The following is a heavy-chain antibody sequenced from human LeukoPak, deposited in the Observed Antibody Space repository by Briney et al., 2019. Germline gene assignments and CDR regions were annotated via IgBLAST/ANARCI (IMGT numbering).Heavy chain of an antibody. Sequence: SETLSLTCTVSGRSISSGSYYWSWIRQPAGKGLEWIGRIYTSGSTNYNPSLKSRVTISADTSKNQFSLKLSSVTAADTAVYYCAREVYYDFWSGYYPENYYYYYMDVWGKGTTVTVSS. CDR1: GRSISSGSYY. J-gene: IGHJ6*03. V-gene: IGHV4-61*02. CDR2: IYTSGST. D-gene: IGHD3-3*01. CDR3: AREVYYDFWSGYYPENYYYYYMDV.